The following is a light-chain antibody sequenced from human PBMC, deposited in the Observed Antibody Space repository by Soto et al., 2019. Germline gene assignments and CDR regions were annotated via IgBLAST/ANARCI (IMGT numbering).Light chain of an antibody. CDR2: GNS. Sequence: QSVLTQPPSVSGAPGQRVTISCTGSSSNIGAGYHVHWYQQLPGTAPKLLIYGNSNRPSGVPDRFSGSKSGTSASLAITGLQAEDEADYYCQSYASSLRVSVFGGGTKLTVL. CDR1: SSNIGAGYH. CDR3: QSYASSLRVSV. V-gene: IGLV1-40*01. J-gene: IGLJ2*01.